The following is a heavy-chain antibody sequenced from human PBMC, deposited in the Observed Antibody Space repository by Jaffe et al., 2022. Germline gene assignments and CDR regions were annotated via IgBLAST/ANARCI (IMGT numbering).Heavy chain of an antibody. Sequence: QVQLQESGPGLVKPSETLSLTCTVSGGSVSSGSYYWSWIRQPPGKGLEWIGYIYYSGSTNYNPSLKSRVTISVDTSKNQFSLKLSSVTAADTAVYYCARVDNGNLYYYYYYMDVWGKGTTVTVSS. CDR2: IYYSGST. CDR1: GGSVSSGSYY. D-gene: IGHD1-20*01. CDR3: ARVDNGNLYYYYYYMDV. J-gene: IGHJ6*03. V-gene: IGHV4-61*01.